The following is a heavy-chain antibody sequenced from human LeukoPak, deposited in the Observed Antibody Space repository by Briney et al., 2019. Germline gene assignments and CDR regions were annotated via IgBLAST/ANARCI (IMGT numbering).Heavy chain of an antibody. J-gene: IGHJ4*02. V-gene: IGHV3-48*03. CDR3: ARKLTGTTYFDY. CDR1: GFTFSRYD. Sequence: GGSLRLSCVASGFTFSRYDMNWVRLAPEKGLEWVSYIHSGGSTIYYADSVKGRFTISRDFAKNSLYLQMNSLRAEDTAVYYCARKLTGTTYFDYWGQGTLVTVSS. CDR2: IHSGGSTI. D-gene: IGHD1-1*01.